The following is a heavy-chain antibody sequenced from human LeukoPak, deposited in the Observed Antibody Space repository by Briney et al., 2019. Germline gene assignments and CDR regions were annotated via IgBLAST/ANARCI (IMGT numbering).Heavy chain of an antibody. V-gene: IGHV4-30-2*01. Sequence: LRLSCAASGFTFSDYYMSWIRQPPGKGLEWIGYIYHSGSTYYNPSLKSRVTISVDRSKNQFSLKLSSVTAADTAVYYCARGPLSYDYVWGSYRYTSYFDYWGQGTLVTVSS. J-gene: IGHJ4*02. CDR2: IYHSGST. CDR1: GFTFSDYY. CDR3: ARGPLSYDYVWGSYRYTSYFDY. D-gene: IGHD3-16*02.